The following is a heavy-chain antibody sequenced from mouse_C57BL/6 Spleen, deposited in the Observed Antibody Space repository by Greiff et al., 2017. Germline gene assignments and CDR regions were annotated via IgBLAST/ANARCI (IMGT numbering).Heavy chain of an antibody. D-gene: IGHD1-1*01. CDR2: INPNNGGT. V-gene: IGHV1-18*01. CDR1: GYTFTDYN. CDR3: ARRGYYGSTYAMDY. Sequence: EVQLVESGPELVKPGASVKIPCKASGYTFTDYNMDWVKQSHGKSLEWIGDINPNNGGTIYNQKFKGKATLTVDKSSSTAYMELRSLTSEDTAVYYCARRGYYGSTYAMDYWGQGTSVTVSS. J-gene: IGHJ4*01.